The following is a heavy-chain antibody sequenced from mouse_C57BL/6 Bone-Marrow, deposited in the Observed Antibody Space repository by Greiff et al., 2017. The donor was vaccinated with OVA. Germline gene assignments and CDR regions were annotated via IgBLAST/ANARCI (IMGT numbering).Heavy chain of an antibody. J-gene: IGHJ4*01. CDR3: ARRSDYYGSRSAMDY. D-gene: IGHD1-1*01. V-gene: IGHV5-6*02. CDR2: ISSGGSYT. CDR1: GFTFSSYG. Sequence: EVKLMESGGDLVKPGGSLKLSCAASGFTFSSYGMSWVRQTPDKRLEWVATISSGGSYTYYPDSVKGRFTISRDNAKNTLYLQMSSLKSEDTAMYYCARRSDYYGSRSAMDYWGQGTSVTVSS.